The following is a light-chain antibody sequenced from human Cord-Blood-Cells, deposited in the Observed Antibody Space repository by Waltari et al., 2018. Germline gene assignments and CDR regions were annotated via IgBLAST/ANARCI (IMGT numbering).Light chain of an antibody. CDR2: GAS. CDR3: QQYNNWPLYT. Sequence: EIVMTQSPATLSVSPGDRATVSCRASQSVSSNLAWYQQKPGQAPRLLIYGASTRATGIPARFSGSGSGTEFTLTISSLQSEDFAVYYCQQYNNWPLYTFGQGTKLEIK. V-gene: IGKV3-15*01. J-gene: IGKJ2*01. CDR1: QSVSSN.